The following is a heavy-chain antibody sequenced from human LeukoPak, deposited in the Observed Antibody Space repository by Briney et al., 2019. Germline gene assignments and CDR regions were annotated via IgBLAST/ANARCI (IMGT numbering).Heavy chain of an antibody. CDR1: GFTFSSYA. CDR3: AREGFSSTSSPLDY. CDR2: ISYDGSNK. D-gene: IGHD2-2*01. Sequence: PGGSLRLSCAASGFTFSSYAMHWVRQAPGKGLEWVAVISYDGSNKYYADSVKGRFTISRDNSKNTLYLQMNSLRAEDTAVYYCAREGFSSTSSPLDYWXQXTLVTVSS. J-gene: IGHJ4*02. V-gene: IGHV3-30-3*01.